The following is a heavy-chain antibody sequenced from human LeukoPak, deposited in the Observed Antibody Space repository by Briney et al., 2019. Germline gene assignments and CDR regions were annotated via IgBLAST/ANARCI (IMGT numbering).Heavy chain of an antibody. CDR1: GYTFTSYY. Sequence: ASVKVSCKASGYTFTSYYMHWVRQAPGQGLEWMGIINPSGGSTSYAQKFQGRVTMTRGTSTSTVYMELSSLRSEDTAVYYCAREPNDGPMASSFDYWGQGTLVTVSS. J-gene: IGHJ4*02. CDR3: AREPNDGPMASSFDY. D-gene: IGHD1-1*01. V-gene: IGHV1-46*01. CDR2: INPSGGST.